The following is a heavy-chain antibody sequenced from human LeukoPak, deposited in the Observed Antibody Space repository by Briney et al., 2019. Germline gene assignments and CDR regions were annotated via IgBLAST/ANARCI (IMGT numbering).Heavy chain of an antibody. CDR3: AKSSSSGWYFDY. V-gene: IGHV3-30*02. CDR1: GFTFSSFA. Sequence: GGSLRLSCAASGFTFSSFALHWVRHAPGKGLEWVAFVTYDGANKNYAESVKGRFSISRDNSKNTMFLQMNSLRTEDTALYYCAKSSSSGWYFDYWGQGTLVTVSS. D-gene: IGHD6-19*01. J-gene: IGHJ4*02. CDR2: VTYDGANK.